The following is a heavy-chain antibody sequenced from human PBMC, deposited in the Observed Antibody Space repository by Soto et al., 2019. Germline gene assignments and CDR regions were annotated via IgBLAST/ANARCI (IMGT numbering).Heavy chain of an antibody. CDR3: ARGFRWGMDV. CDR2: INSDETTT. V-gene: IGHV3-74*01. D-gene: IGHD3-16*02. Sequence: DVQLVESGGGLVQPGGSLRLSCVASGFTITNYWMHWVRQAPGKGLVWVSRINSDETTTDYADSVKGRFTISRDNAENTVYLQMNSLRAEDSAVYYCARGFRWGMDVWGQGITVTVSS. CDR1: GFTITNYW. J-gene: IGHJ6*02.